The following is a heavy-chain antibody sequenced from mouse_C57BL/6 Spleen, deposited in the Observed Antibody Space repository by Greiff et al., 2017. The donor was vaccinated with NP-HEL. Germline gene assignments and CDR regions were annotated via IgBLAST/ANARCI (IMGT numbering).Heavy chain of an antibody. Sequence: VKLMESGAELVRPGASVTLSCKASGYTFTDYEMHWVKQTPVHGLEWIGAIDPETGGTAYNQKFKGKAILTADKSSSTAYMELRSLTSEDSAVYYCTRKGPYDPFAYWGQGTLVTVSA. J-gene: IGHJ3*01. V-gene: IGHV1-15*01. CDR3: TRKGPYDPFAY. CDR2: IDPETGGT. CDR1: GYTFTDYE. D-gene: IGHD2-12*01.